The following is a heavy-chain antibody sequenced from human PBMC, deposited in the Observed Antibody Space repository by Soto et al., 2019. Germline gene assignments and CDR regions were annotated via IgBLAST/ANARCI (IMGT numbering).Heavy chain of an antibody. CDR2: FDPEDGET. D-gene: IGHD2-2*02. CDR3: ATRNPYCSSTSCSTYGVWFDP. CDR1: GYTLTELS. V-gene: IGHV1-24*01. J-gene: IGHJ5*02. Sequence: ASVKVSCKVSGYTLTELSMHWGRQAPGKGLEWMGGFDPEDGETIYAQKFQGRATMTEDTSTDTAYMELSSLRSEDTAVYYCATRNPYCSSTSCSTYGVWFDPWGHGTPVTVSP.